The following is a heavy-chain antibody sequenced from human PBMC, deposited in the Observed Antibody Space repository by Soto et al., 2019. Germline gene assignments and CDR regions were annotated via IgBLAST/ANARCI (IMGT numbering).Heavy chain of an antibody. CDR3: ARGSYDILTFDY. CDR1: GGSISSGGYY. Sequence: QVQLQESGPGLVKPSQTLSLTCTVSGGSISSGGYYWSWIRQHPGKGLEWIGYIYYSGSTYYNPSLKSGVTISVETSKNQFSLKLSSVTAADTAVYYCARGSYDILTFDYWGQGTLVTVSS. D-gene: IGHD3-9*01. V-gene: IGHV4-31*03. J-gene: IGHJ4*02. CDR2: IYYSGST.